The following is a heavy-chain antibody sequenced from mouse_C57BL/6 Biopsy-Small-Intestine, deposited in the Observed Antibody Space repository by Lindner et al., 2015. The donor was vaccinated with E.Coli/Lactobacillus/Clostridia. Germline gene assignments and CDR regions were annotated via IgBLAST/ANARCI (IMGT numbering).Heavy chain of an antibody. V-gene: IGHV1-84*02. CDR2: VNVGNGIT. J-gene: IGHJ3*01. D-gene: IGHD1-2*01. CDR1: GYTFTSSP. Sequence: SVKVSCKASGYTFTSSPVHWFRQAPGQGLEWVGWVNVGNGITKYSEKFQDRVTITRDTSANTAYMELSSLRSEDTAVYYCARDGLAFDDYWGQGTLVTVSS. CDR3: ARDGLAFDDY.